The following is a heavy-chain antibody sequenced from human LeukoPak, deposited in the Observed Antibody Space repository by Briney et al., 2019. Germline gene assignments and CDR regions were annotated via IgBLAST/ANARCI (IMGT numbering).Heavy chain of an antibody. CDR2: IYSSGST. CDR1: GGSITSGGYY. Sequence: SETLSLTCTVSGGSITSGGYYWSWIRQHPGKGLEWIGFIYSSGSTYYNPSLKSRVTISVDTSKNQFSLKLSSVTAADTAVYYCARGAVPAAGKYNWFDPWGQGTLVTVPS. V-gene: IGHV4-31*03. J-gene: IGHJ5*02. D-gene: IGHD2-2*01. CDR3: ARGAVPAAGKYNWFDP.